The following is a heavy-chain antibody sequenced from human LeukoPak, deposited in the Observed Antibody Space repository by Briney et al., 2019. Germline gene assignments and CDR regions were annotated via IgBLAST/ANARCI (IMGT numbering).Heavy chain of an antibody. CDR2: ISYDGSNK. J-gene: IGHJ6*04. Sequence: GGSLRLSCAASGFTFSSYGMHWVRQAPGKGLEWVAVISYDGSNKYYADSVKGRFTISRDNSKNTLYPQMNSLRAEDTAVYYCAKDRVYCSSTSCYDGSYYYYYGMDVWGKGTTVTVSS. V-gene: IGHV3-30*18. D-gene: IGHD2-2*01. CDR3: AKDRVYCSSTSCYDGSYYYYYGMDV. CDR1: GFTFSSYG.